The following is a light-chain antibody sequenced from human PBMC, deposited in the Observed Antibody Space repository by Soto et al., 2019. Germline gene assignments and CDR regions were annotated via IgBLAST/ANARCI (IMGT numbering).Light chain of an antibody. CDR1: SSDVGGSNY. J-gene: IGLJ2*01. Sequence: QSALTQPASVSGSPGQSITISCTGTSSDVGGSNYVSWYQQHPGKAPKLIIYTVSSRPSGVSNRFSGSKSGNTASLTISGLQAEDEADYYCSSYTSSSILFGGGTQLTVL. CDR3: SSYTSSSIL. CDR2: TVS. V-gene: IGLV2-14*01.